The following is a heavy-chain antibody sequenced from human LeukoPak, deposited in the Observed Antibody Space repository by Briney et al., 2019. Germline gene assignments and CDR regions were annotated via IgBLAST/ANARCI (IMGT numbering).Heavy chain of an antibody. CDR1: GGSFSGYQ. J-gene: IGHJ4*02. CDR2: INHSGST. Sequence: SETLSLTRAVYGGSFSGYQWSWIRQPPGKGLEWIGEINHSGSTNYNSSLKSRVTISVDTSKNQFSLKLSSVTAADTAVYYCARGGIGSSSLIDYWGQGTLVTVSS. V-gene: IGHV4-34*01. CDR3: ARGGIGSSSLIDY. D-gene: IGHD6-13*01.